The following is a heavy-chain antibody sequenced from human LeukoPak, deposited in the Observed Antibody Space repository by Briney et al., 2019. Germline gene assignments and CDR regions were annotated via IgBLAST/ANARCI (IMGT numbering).Heavy chain of an antibody. CDR3: AIVLNWAVAY. CDR2: ISGSGGST. Sequence: GGSLRLSCAASGFTFSNYAMSWVRQAPGKGLQWVSGISGSGGSTYFADSVKGRFTISRDNSKNTLYLQMNSLRAEDTAVYYCAIVLNWAVAYWGQGTLVTVSS. CDR1: GFTFSNYA. V-gene: IGHV3-23*01. D-gene: IGHD6-19*01. J-gene: IGHJ4*02.